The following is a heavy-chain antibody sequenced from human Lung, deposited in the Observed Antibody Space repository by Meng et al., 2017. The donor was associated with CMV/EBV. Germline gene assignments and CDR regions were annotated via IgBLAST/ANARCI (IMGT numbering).Heavy chain of an antibody. CDR2: ISATSSSI. V-gene: IGHV3-21*04. Sequence: GGSXRLXCAASGFTFKTYTMNWVRQAPGQGLEWVSSISATSSSIYYADSVKGRFTISRDNAKNTLFLQMNSLGVEDTAMYYCAKTAVFEKIVVVPTAIDSW. CDR1: GFTFKTYT. J-gene: IGHJ5*01. D-gene: IGHD2-2*01. CDR3: AKTAVFEKIVVVPTAIDS.